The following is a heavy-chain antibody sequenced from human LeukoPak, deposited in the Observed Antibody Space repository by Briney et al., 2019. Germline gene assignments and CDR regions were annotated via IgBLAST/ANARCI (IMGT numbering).Heavy chain of an antibody. J-gene: IGHJ4*02. V-gene: IGHV1-2*02. D-gene: IGHD6-6*01. CDR1: GYTFTDYY. CDR2: INHKRWGT. Sequence: ASVKVSCEASGYTFTDYYMHWVRQAPGQGLEWVGWINHKRWGTNYAEKFQGRVTITRDSSISRVYVEMSRLRSADTAVYYCARESDPAVAARRGLNYWGQGTLVAVSS. CDR3: ARESDPAVAARRGLNY.